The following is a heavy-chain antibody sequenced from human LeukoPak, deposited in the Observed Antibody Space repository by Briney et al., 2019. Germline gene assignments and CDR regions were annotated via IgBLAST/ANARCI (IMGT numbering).Heavy chain of an antibody. CDR2: INHSGST. CDR1: GGSFSGYY. V-gene: IGHV4-34*01. J-gene: IGHJ5*02. CDR3: ARGRAAAGQRWFDP. Sequence: SETLSLTCAVYGGSFSGYYWSWIRQPPGKGLEWIGEINHSGSTNYNPSLKSRVTISVDTSKNQFSLKPSSVTAADTAVYYCARGRAAAGQRWFDPWGQGTLVTVSS. D-gene: IGHD6-13*01.